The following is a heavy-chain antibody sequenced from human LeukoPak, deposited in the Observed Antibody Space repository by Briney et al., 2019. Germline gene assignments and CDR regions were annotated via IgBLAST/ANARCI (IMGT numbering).Heavy chain of an antibody. CDR3: ARARVRSYSYDSSGFYTSDWHFDL. J-gene: IGHJ2*01. V-gene: IGHV3-23*01. Sequence: GGSLRLSCAASGFTFSSYAMSWVRQAPGKGLEWVSAISSSGGTTHYADSVKGRFTISRDNSKNILYLQMNSLSTEDTAVYYCARARVRSYSYDSSGFYTSDWHFDLWGRGTLVTVSS. CDR1: GFTFSSYA. D-gene: IGHD3-22*01. CDR2: ISSSGGTT.